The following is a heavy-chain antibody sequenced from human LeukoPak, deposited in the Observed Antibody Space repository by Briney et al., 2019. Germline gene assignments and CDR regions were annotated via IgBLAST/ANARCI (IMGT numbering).Heavy chain of an antibody. J-gene: IGHJ5*02. CDR2: ISSSSSTI. CDR3: ARDPYVDTAMVPSWWFDP. V-gene: IGHV3-48*04. D-gene: IGHD5-18*01. Sequence: GGSLRLSCAASGFTFSSYSMNWVRQAPGKGLEWVSYISSSSSTIYYADSVKGRFTISRDNAKNSLYLQMNSLRAEDTAVYYCARDPYVDTAMVPSWWFDPWGQGTLVTVSS. CDR1: GFTFSSYS.